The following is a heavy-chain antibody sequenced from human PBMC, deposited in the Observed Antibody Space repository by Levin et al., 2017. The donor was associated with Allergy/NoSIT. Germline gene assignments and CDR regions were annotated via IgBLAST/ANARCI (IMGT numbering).Heavy chain of an antibody. D-gene: IGHD6-19*01. CDR3: ARARGYSSGWTTGAREPWSPSPQDWFDP. V-gene: IGHV4-59*01. Sequence: TSETLSLTCTVSGVSISSYYWSWIRQPPGKGLEWIGYIYYSGSTNYNPSLKSRVTISVDTSKNQFSLKLSSVTAADTAVYYCARARGYSSGWTTGAREPWSPSPQDWFDPWGQGTLVTVSS. J-gene: IGHJ5*02. CDR1: GVSISSYY. CDR2: IYYSGST.